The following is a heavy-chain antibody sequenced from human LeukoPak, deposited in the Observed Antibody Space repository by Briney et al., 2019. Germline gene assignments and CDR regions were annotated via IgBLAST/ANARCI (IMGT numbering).Heavy chain of an antibody. CDR1: GFTFSSYS. CDR2: MSGSGDST. CDR3: AKGQAGYKYGWSHDAFDI. J-gene: IGHJ3*02. Sequence: AGGSLRLSCAASGFTFSSYSMNWVRQAPGKGLEWVSAMSGSGDSTYYADSVKGRFTISRDNSKNTLYLQMNSLRAGYTAVYYCAKGQAGYKYGWSHDAFDIWGQGTMVTVSS. D-gene: IGHD5-18*01. V-gene: IGHV3-23*01.